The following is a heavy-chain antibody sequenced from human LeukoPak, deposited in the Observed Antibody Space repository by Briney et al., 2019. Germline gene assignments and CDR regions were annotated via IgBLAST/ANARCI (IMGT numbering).Heavy chain of an antibody. D-gene: IGHD1-26*01. CDR1: GYTFTGYY. J-gene: IGHJ5*02. CDR3: ARGDRTNWFDP. CDR2: INPNSGGT. Sequence: ASVKVSCKASGYTFTGYYMHWVRQAPGQGLEWMGWINPNSGGTNYAQKFQGRVTMTTDTSTRTAYLELRSLRSDDTAVYYCARGDRTNWFDPWGQGTLVTVSS. V-gene: IGHV1-2*02.